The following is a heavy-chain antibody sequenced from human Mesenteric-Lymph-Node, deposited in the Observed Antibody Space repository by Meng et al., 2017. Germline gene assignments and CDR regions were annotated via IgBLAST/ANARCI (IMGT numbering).Heavy chain of an antibody. J-gene: IGHJ6*02. D-gene: IGHD3-10*01. V-gene: IGHV3-49*03. Sequence: GESLKISCTASGFTFGDNAITWFRQAPGKGLEWVGFIKNKAYGATIEYAASVKVRFTISRDDSKSIAYLQMNSLKTEDTAVYYCTRFEPLYYYGSGRSVWGQGTTVTVSS. CDR2: IKNKAYGATI. CDR1: GFTFGDNA. CDR3: TRFEPLYYYGSGRSV.